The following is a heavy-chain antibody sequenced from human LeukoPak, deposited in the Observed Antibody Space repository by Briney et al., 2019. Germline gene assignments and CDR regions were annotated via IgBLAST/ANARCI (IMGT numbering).Heavy chain of an antibody. CDR3: ARDSIPYYYDSSGYFDY. V-gene: IGHV1-69*05. CDR2: IIPIFGTA. Sequence: SVKVSCKASGGTFSSYAISWVRQAPGQGLEWMGRIIPIFGTANYAQKFQGRVTITTDESTSTAYMELSSLRSEDTAVYYCARDSIPYYYDSSGYFDYWGQGTLVTVSS. J-gene: IGHJ4*02. D-gene: IGHD3-22*01. CDR1: GGTFSSYA.